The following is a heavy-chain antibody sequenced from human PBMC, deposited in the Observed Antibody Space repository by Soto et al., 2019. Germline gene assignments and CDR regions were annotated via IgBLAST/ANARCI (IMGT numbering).Heavy chain of an antibody. V-gene: IGHV1-18*01. CDR3: ASVVGALGHWVDP. J-gene: IGHJ5*02. D-gene: IGHD2-15*01. Sequence: QVQLVQSGGEVKKPGASVKVSCKASGYTFTSYGISWVRQAPGQGLEWMGRISAYNGNTNYAQKLQGRVTMTTDTSPSTAYMERRRRRSEDTAVYYCASVVGALGHWVDPWCQGTRVSVPS. CDR1: GYTFTSYG. CDR2: ISAYNGNT.